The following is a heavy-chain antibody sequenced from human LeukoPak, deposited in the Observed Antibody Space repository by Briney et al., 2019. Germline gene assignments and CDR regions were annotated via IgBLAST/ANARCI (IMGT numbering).Heavy chain of an antibody. J-gene: IGHJ4*02. D-gene: IGHD3-16*01. CDR1: GGSISSYY. V-gene: IGHV4-59*08. Sequence: TASETLSLTCTVSGGSISSYYWSWIRQPPGKGREWVGYIYYSGSTNYNPSLKSRVTISVDTSKNQFSLKLSSVTAADTAVYYCARHGGDGLDYWGQGTLVTVSS. CDR3: ARHGGDGLDY. CDR2: IYYSGST.